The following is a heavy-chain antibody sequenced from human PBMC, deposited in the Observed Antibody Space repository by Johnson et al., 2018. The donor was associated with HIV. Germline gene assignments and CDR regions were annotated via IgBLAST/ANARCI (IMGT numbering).Heavy chain of an antibody. CDR2: IYSGGST. CDR1: GFTFSSYA. J-gene: IGHJ3*02. D-gene: IGHD6-19*01. Sequence: VQLVESGGGLVQPGGSLRLSCAASGFTFSSYAMSWVRQAPGKGLEWVSAIYSGGSTYYADSVKGRFSISRDNSKNTVYLQMNNLRAEDTAVYYCARGKWLDAFDIWGQGTMVTVSS. V-gene: IGHV3-23*04. CDR3: ARGKWLDAFDI.